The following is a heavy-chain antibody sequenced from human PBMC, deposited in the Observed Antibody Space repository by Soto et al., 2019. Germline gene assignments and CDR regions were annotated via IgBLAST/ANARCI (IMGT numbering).Heavy chain of an antibody. CDR1: GFTFSSYS. D-gene: IGHD3-9*01. J-gene: IGHJ6*03. V-gene: IGHV3-48*01. Sequence: EVQLVESGGGLVQPGGSLRLSCAASGFTFSSYSMNWVRQAPGKGLEWVSYISSSSSTIYYADSVKGRFTISRDNAKNSLHLQMNSLRAEDTAVYYCARDRSYYDILTGYYPYYYYYYMDVWGKGTTVTVSS. CDR2: ISSSSSTI. CDR3: ARDRSYYDILTGYYPYYYYYYMDV.